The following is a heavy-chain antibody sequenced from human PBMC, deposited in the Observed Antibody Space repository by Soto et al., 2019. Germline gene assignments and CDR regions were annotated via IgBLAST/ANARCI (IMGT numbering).Heavy chain of an antibody. CDR3: ARGSSAGGWFDP. V-gene: IGHV1-46*01. Sequence: SVKVSWQASGYTFTSYYMRWVRQAPVQGLEWMGIINPSGGSTSYSQKFQGRVTMTRDTSTSTVYMELSSLRSEDTAVYYCARGSSAGGWFDPWGQGTLVTVSS. CDR2: INPSGGST. D-gene: IGHD6-6*01. CDR1: GYTFTSYY. J-gene: IGHJ5*02.